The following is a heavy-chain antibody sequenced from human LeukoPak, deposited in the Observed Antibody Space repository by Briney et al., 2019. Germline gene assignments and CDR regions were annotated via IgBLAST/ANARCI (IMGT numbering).Heavy chain of an antibody. CDR3: ARALDILTGTFDY. CDR1: GGSFSGYY. Sequence: SETLSLTCAVYGGSFSGYYWSWIRQPPGKGLEWIGEINHSGSTNYNPSLKSRVTISVETSKNQFSLKLSSVTAADTAVYYCARALDILTGTFDYWGQGTLVTVSS. J-gene: IGHJ4*02. V-gene: IGHV4-34*01. CDR2: INHSGST. D-gene: IGHD3-9*01.